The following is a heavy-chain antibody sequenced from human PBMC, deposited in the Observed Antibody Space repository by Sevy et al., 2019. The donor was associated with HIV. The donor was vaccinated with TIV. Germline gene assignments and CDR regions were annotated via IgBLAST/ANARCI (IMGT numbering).Heavy chain of an antibody. Sequence: LRLSCVASGFTFRSFSMHWVRQAPGKGLEWVAAIWYDGRTERYADSVQGRFTISRDNSKKTLHLQMNSLRAEDTALYYCARDAARVIVPTAGFDSWGQGTLVTVSS. CDR2: IWYDGRTE. J-gene: IGHJ5*01. D-gene: IGHD1-1*01. V-gene: IGHV3-33*01. CDR3: ARDAARVIVPTAGFDS. CDR1: GFTFRSFS.